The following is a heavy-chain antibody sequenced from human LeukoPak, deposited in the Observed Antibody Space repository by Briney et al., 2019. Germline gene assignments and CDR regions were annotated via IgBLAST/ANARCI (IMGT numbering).Heavy chain of an antibody. CDR3: ARAVEDFYYYMDV. Sequence: SSETLSLTCTVSGGSISTSTYYWAWIRQPPGKGLEWIGSIYYTGTTYYSPSLKSRVTILLDTSKKQFSLKLRSVTAADTAVYYCARAVEDFYYYMDVWGKGTTVTVSS. CDR1: GGSISTSTYY. V-gene: IGHV4-39*07. CDR2: IYYTGTT. J-gene: IGHJ6*03. D-gene: IGHD6-19*01.